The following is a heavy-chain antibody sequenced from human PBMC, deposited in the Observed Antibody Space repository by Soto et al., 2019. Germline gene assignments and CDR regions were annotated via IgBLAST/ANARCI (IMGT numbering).Heavy chain of an antibody. Sequence: EVQLLESGGGLVQPGGSLRLSCAASGFTFSSYAMSWVPQAPGKGLEWVSAISGSGGSTYYADSVKGRFTISRDNSKNTLYLQMNSLRAEDTAVYYCAKNEKYSYGFDYWGQGTLVTVSS. CDR2: ISGSGGST. CDR3: AKNEKYSYGFDY. J-gene: IGHJ4*02. CDR1: GFTFSSYA. V-gene: IGHV3-23*01. D-gene: IGHD5-18*01.